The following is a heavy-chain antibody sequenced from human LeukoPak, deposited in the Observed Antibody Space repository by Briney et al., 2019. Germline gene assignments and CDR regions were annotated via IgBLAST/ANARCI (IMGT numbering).Heavy chain of an antibody. Sequence: GGSLRLSCAASGFTFSSYSMNWVRQAPGKGLEWVAVISYDGNNKYYADSVKGRFTISRDNSKNTLYLQMNSLRAEDTAVYYCARHGYEIFRAAILPGTFDYWGQGTLVTVSS. CDR2: ISYDGNNK. CDR3: ARHGYEIFRAAILPGTFDY. J-gene: IGHJ4*02. V-gene: IGHV3-30*03. CDR1: GFTFSSYS. D-gene: IGHD2-2*02.